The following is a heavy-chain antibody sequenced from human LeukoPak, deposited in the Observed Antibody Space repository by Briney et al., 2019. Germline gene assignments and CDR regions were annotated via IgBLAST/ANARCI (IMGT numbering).Heavy chain of an antibody. V-gene: IGHV1-2*02. Sequence: ASVKVSCKASGGTFSSYAISWVRQAPGQGLEWMGWINPNSGGTNYAQKFQGRVTMTRDTSISTAYMELSRLRSDDTAVYYCARVRDWDLLRYFDSWGQGTLVTVSS. CDR3: ARVRDWDLLRYFDS. CDR2: INPNSGGT. D-gene: IGHD1-26*01. J-gene: IGHJ4*02. CDR1: GGTFSSYA.